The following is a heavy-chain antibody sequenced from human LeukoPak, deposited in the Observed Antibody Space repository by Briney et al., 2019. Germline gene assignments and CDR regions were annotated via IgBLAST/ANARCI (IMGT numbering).Heavy chain of an antibody. Sequence: ASVKISCKVCGYTFTDYYMHWVQQAPGKGLEWMGLVDPEDGETIYAEKFQGRVTITADTSTDTAYMELSSLRSEDTAVYYCATLVGAHDWFDPWGQGTLVTVSS. CDR2: VDPEDGET. V-gene: IGHV1-69-2*01. D-gene: IGHD1-26*01. J-gene: IGHJ5*02. CDR1: GYTFTDYY. CDR3: ATLVGAHDWFDP.